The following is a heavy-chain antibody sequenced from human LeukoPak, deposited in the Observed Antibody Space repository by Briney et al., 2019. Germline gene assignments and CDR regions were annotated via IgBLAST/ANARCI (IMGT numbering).Heavy chain of an antibody. J-gene: IGHJ2*01. V-gene: IGHV3-15*01. CDR3: FGIVVVPVAQNWYFDL. Sequence: PGGSLRLSCAASEFTVSDAWMSWVRQAPGKGLEWVGRIKSKTDGGTTDYAAPVKGRFTISRDDSKNTLYLQMNSLKTEDSAMYYCFGIVVVPVAQNWYFDLWGRGTLVTVSS. D-gene: IGHD2-2*01. CDR1: EFTVSDAW. CDR2: IKSKTDGGTT.